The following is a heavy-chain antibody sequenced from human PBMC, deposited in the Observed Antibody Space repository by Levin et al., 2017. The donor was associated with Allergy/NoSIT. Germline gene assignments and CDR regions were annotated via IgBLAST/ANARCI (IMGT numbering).Heavy chain of an antibody. Sequence: PSETLSLTCTVSGGSISSTRYYWGWIRQPPGTGLEWIGTISYSGSTYYSPSLKSRVTISVDTSKNQFSLKLSSVTAADTAVYYCARQLELRLLDGAYDNWGQGTLVTVSS. V-gene: IGHV4-39*01. CDR3: ARQLELRLLDGAYDN. CDR2: ISYSGST. CDR1: GGSISSTRYY. D-gene: IGHD3-3*01. J-gene: IGHJ4*02.